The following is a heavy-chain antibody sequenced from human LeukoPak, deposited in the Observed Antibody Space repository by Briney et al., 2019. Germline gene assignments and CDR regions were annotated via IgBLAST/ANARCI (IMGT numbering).Heavy chain of an antibody. CDR3: ARDSRYYDFWSGYYTEVYYFDY. CDR2: IKQDGSEK. V-gene: IGHV3-7*01. Sequence: GGSLRLSCAASGFTFSSYWMSWVRQAPGKGLEWVANIKQDGSEKYYVDSVKGRFTISRDNAKNSLYLQMNSLRAEDTAVYYCARDSRYYDFWSGYYTEVYYFDYWGQGTLVTVSS. CDR1: GFTFSSYW. J-gene: IGHJ4*02. D-gene: IGHD3-3*01.